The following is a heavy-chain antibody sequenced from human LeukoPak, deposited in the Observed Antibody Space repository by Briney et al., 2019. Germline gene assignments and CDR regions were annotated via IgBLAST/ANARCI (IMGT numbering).Heavy chain of an antibody. CDR2: IYYSGST. D-gene: IGHD3-22*01. J-gene: IGHJ3*02. V-gene: IGHV4-59*08. Sequence: SETLSLTCTVSGGSISSYYWSWIRQPPGKGLEWIGYIYYSGSTNYNPSLKSRVTISVDTSKNQFSLKLSSVTAADTAVYYCARPGHGYYDSSGYPAPGAFDIWGQGTMVTVSS. CDR1: GGSISSYY. CDR3: ARPGHGYYDSSGYPAPGAFDI.